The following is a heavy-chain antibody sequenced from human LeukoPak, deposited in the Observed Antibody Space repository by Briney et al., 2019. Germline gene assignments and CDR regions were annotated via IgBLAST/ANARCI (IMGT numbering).Heavy chain of an antibody. D-gene: IGHD3-10*01. Sequence: PGGSLRLSCAASGFTFDDYTMHWVRQAPGKGLEWVSLISWDGGSTYYADSVKGRFTISRDNSKNSLYPQMNSLRTEDTALYYCAMSYGSGSRGFDYWGQGTLVTVSS. CDR1: GFTFDDYT. V-gene: IGHV3-43*01. J-gene: IGHJ4*02. CDR2: ISWDGGST. CDR3: AMSYGSGSRGFDY.